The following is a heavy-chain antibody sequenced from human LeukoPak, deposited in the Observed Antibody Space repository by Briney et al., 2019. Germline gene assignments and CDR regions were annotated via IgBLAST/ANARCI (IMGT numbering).Heavy chain of an antibody. CDR2: ISYDGSNK. CDR3: ARDPYIVVVPAAIQSFYNDVFDI. J-gene: IGHJ3*02. Sequence: GRSLRLSCAASGFTFSSYAMHWVRQAPGKGLEWVAVISYDGSNKYYADSVKGRFTISRDNAKNSLYLQMNSLRAEDTAVYYCARDPYIVVVPAAIQSFYNDVFDIWGQGTMVTVSS. V-gene: IGHV3-30-3*01. CDR1: GFTFSSYA. D-gene: IGHD2-2*01.